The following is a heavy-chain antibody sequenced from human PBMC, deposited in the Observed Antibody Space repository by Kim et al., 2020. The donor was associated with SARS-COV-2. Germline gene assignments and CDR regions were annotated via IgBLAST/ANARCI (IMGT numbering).Heavy chain of an antibody. D-gene: IGHD3-3*01. CDR3: ARGRAGVVPSPILGLGPYYEYHAMDF. CDR2: INHSGST. Sequence: SETLSLTCAVYGGSFSGYHWTWIRQPPGKGLEWIGEINHSGSTNCNPSLKSRVTISLDTPKNHCSLKLRSVTAADTAVYYWARGRAGVVPSPILGLGPYYEYHAMDFWGRGTPVTVSS. J-gene: IGHJ6*02. V-gene: IGHV4-34*01. CDR1: GGSFSGYH.